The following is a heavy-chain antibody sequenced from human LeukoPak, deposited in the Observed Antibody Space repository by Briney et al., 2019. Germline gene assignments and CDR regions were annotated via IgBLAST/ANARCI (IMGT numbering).Heavy chain of an antibody. CDR1: GFTFSSYA. D-gene: IGHD6-19*01. CDR2: ISYDGSNK. J-gene: IGHJ4*02. Sequence: SGGSLRLSCAASGFTFSSYAMHWVRQAPGRGLEWVAVISYDGSNKYYADSVKGRFTTSRDNSKNTLYLQMNSLRAEDTAVYYCARDVGQWLVYGGGGFDYWGQGTLVTVSS. CDR3: ARDVGQWLVYGGGGFDY. V-gene: IGHV3-30*04.